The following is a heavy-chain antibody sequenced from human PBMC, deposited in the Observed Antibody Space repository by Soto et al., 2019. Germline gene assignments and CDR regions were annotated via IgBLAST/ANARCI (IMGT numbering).Heavy chain of an antibody. J-gene: IGHJ5*02. CDR1: GGSISRYY. CDR3: ARDRSTYGGGGTGEVKENWFDP. CDR2: AYYSGDT. V-gene: IGHV4-59*01. D-gene: IGHD2-8*01. Sequence: KPSETLSLTCSVSGGSISRYYWSWIRQPPGKGLEWIGYAYYSGDTGYNPSLKSRVTMAVDTSKNQVSLKLSSVTAADAAVYYCARDRSTYGGGGTGEVKENWFDPWGQGALVTVSS.